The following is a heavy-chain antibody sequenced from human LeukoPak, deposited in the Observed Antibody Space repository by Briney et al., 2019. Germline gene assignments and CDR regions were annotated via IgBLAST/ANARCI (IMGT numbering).Heavy chain of an antibody. CDR2: INSDGSTT. J-gene: IGHJ4*02. Sequence: GESLRLSCAASGFTFSTYWMHWVRQAPGKGLVWVSLINSDGSTTNNADSVKGRFTISRDNAKNTLYLQMNSLRAEDTAVYYCAGGYGGYIYWGQGTLVTVSS. V-gene: IGHV3-74*01. D-gene: IGHD5-12*01. CDR3: AGGYGGYIY. CDR1: GFTFSTYW.